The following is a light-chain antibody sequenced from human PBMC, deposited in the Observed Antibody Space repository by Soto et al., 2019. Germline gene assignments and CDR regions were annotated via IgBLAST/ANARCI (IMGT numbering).Light chain of an antibody. CDR3: AAWDDSLNGLV. CDR1: SSNIGSNT. CDR2: NNN. J-gene: IGLJ1*01. Sequence: QSVLTQPPSASGTPGQRVTISCSGSSSNIGSNTVNWYQQLPGTAPKLLIYNNNQRPSGVPDRFSGSKSGTSASLAISGLQSADDADYYWAAWDDSLNGLVFGTGTKVTVL. V-gene: IGLV1-44*01.